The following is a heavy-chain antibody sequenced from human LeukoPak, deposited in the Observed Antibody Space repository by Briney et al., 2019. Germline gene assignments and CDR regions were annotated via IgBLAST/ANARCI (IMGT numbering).Heavy chain of an antibody. CDR1: GFTFSSHW. J-gene: IGHJ5*02. V-gene: IGHV3-7*01. D-gene: IGHD2-2*02. CDR2: IKQDGSEK. Sequence: PGGSLRLSRAVSGFTFSSHWMSWVRQAPGKGLEWVANIKQDGSEKYYVDSVKGRFTISRDNAKNSLYLQMNSLRAEDTAVYYCARATSAAAIRWARFDPWGQGTLVTVSS. CDR3: ARATSAAAIRWARFDP.